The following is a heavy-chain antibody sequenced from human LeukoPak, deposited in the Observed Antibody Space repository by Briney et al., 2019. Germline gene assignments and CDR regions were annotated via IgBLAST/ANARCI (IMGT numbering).Heavy chain of an antibody. Sequence: SETLSLTCTVSGGSISSTSYYWGCIRQPPGKGLEWIGSIYYSGSTNYNPSLKCRVTISVDTSKNQFSLMLSSVTAADTAVYYCARTYYDYVWGSYRRPRFDYWGQGTLVTVSS. CDR1: GGSISSTSYY. J-gene: IGHJ4*02. CDR2: IYYSGST. D-gene: IGHD3-16*02. V-gene: IGHV4-39*07. CDR3: ARTYYDYVWGSYRRPRFDY.